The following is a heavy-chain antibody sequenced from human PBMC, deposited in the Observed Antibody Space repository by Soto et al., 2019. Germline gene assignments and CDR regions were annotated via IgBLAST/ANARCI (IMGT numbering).Heavy chain of an antibody. J-gene: IGHJ4*02. V-gene: IGHV3-48*01. D-gene: IGHD3-3*01. CDR1: GFNFNTYI. CDR2: ISSAGSTK. Sequence: VQLVESGGDVIQPGGSLRLSCIASGFNFNTYIMNWVRQAPGKGLEWVSYISSAGSTKFYADSVKGRFTISRDNAKNSLYLQMDSLRADDTAVYYCVRRGIDYYTYWDYWGQGTLVTVSS. CDR3: VRRGIDYYTYWDY.